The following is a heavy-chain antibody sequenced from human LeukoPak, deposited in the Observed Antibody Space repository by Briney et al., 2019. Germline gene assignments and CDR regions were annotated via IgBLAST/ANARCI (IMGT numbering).Heavy chain of an antibody. V-gene: IGHV3-13*04. Sequence: GGSLRLSCAASGFTFSSYDMHWVRQATGKGLEWVSAIGTAGGTYYPGSVKGRFTISRENAKNSLYLQMNSLRAGDTAVYYCARGYPEYSSSWYGGYYFDYWGQGTLVTVSS. CDR2: IGTAGGT. CDR1: GFTFSSYD. D-gene: IGHD6-13*01. CDR3: ARGYPEYSSSWYGGYYFDY. J-gene: IGHJ4*02.